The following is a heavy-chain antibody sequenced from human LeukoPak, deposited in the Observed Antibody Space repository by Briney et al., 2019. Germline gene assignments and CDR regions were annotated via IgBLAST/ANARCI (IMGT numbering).Heavy chain of an antibody. J-gene: IGHJ5*02. CDR2: IIPIIGTA. Sequence: GASVKVSCKASGGTFSSYAISWVRQAPGQGLEWMGGIIPIIGTANYAQKFQGRVTITADESTSTAYMELSSLRSEDTAVYYCARSHADSPYSSSWYENWFDPWGQGTLVTVSS. CDR1: GGTFSSYA. CDR3: ARSHADSPYSSSWYENWFDP. V-gene: IGHV1-69*13. D-gene: IGHD6-13*01.